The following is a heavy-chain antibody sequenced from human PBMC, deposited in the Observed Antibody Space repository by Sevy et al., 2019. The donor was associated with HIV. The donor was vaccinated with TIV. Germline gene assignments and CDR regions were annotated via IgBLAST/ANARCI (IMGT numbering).Heavy chain of an antibody. V-gene: IGHV3-23*01. CDR2: ISGSGGST. Sequence: GGSLRLSCAASGFTFSAYAMSWVRQAPGKGLEWVSSISGSGGSTYYADSVKGLFIISGDNSENTLFLQMNSLRAEDTAVYYCAKNNQGQLGRTYYYYMDVWGKGTTVTVSS. D-gene: IGHD1-1*01. CDR1: GFTFSAYA. CDR3: AKNNQGQLGRTYYYYMDV. J-gene: IGHJ6*03.